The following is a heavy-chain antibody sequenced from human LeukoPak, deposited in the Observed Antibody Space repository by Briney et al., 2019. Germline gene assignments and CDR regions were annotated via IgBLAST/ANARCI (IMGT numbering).Heavy chain of an antibody. CDR2: INWNGDSR. J-gene: IGHJ4*02. CDR1: EFNFDDYG. CDR3: AINGGGDSGYGNFDY. V-gene: IGHV3-20*04. D-gene: IGHD5-12*01. Sequence: GSLRLSCAGSEFNFDDYGMTWVRQAPGKGLEWVSGINWNGDSRRYADSVKGRFTTSRDNAKNSLYLQMNSLRAEDTAFYYCAINGGGDSGYGNFDYWGQGTLVTVSS.